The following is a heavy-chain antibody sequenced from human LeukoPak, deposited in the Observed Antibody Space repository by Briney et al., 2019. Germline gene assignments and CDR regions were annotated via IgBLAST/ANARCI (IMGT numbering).Heavy chain of an antibody. V-gene: IGHV1-46*01. Sequence: GASVKVSCKASGYTFTIYYMHWVRRAPGQGLEWMGIINPSGGSTSYAQKFQGRVTMTRDMSTSTVYMELSSLRSEDTAVYYCARGGYYYYYCMDVWGKGTTVTVSS. CDR2: INPSGGST. J-gene: IGHJ6*03. CDR3: ARGGYYYYYCMDV. CDR1: GYTFTIYY.